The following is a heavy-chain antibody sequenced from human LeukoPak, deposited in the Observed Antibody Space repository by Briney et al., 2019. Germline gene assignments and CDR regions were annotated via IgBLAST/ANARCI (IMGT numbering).Heavy chain of an antibody. V-gene: IGHV4-34*01. J-gene: IGHJ5*02. D-gene: IGHD2-15*01. CDR1: GGSFSGYC. CDR2: INHSGST. Sequence: PSETLSLTCAVYGGSFSGYCWSWIRQPPGKGLEWIGEINHSGSTNYNPSLKSRVTISVDTSKNQFSLKLSSVTAADTAVYYCARGYCSGGSCHRGHWFDPWGQGTLVTVSS. CDR3: ARGYCSGGSCHRGHWFDP.